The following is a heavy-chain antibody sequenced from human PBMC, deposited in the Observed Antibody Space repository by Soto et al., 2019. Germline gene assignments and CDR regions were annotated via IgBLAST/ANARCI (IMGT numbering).Heavy chain of an antibody. J-gene: IGHJ4*02. CDR3: XXAXXXXGAYXDY. D-gene: IGHD2-2*01. CDR1: GYTFSNFG. V-gene: IGHV1-18*04. CDR2: ITPYNGNA. Sequence: QVQLVQSGPEVESPGAXXKVSCXASGYTFSNFGXNXXRXXXXXXXEWMGWITPYNGNANYAQKHQDRLTITTDTSTNTAYLELRSLRXXXXAXXXXXXAXXXXGAYXDYWGQGTLVTVSS.